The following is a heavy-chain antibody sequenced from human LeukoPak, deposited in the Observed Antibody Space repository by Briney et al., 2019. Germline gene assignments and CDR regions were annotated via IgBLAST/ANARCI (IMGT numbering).Heavy chain of an antibody. V-gene: IGHV3-74*01. Sequence: PGGSLRLSCAASGFTFSDSWMYWVRQAPGKGLVWVAFINTDGSSTNYADSVKGRFTISRDNAKNTLYLQVNSLRAEDTAVYYCARALWPGDFDTWGQGTTVTVSS. J-gene: IGHJ3*02. D-gene: IGHD3/OR15-3a*01. CDR1: GFTFSDSW. CDR2: INTDGSST. CDR3: ARALWPGDFDT.